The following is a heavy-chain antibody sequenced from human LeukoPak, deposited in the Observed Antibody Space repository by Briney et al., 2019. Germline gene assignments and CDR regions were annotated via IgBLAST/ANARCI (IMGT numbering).Heavy chain of an antibody. J-gene: IGHJ4*02. V-gene: IGHV4-30-4*01. CDR1: GGSISSGDYY. CDR3: ARDHCSGGSCYLFDS. CDR2: IYYSGST. Sequence: PSQTLSLTCTVSGGSISSGDYYWSWIRPPPGKGLEWIGYIYYSGSTYYNPSLKSRVTTSLDTSKNQFSLKLGSVTAADTAVYYCARDHCSGGSCYLFDSWGQGTLVTVSS. D-gene: IGHD2-15*01.